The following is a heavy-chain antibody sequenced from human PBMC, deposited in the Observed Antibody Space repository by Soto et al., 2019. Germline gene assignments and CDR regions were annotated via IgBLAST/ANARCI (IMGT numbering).Heavy chain of an antibody. CDR3: ARDRVYYDSSGYLRMGFDY. Sequence: GASVKVSCKASGYTFTSYDINWVRQATGQGLEWMGWVNPNSGNTGYAQKFQGRVTMTRNTSISTAYMELSSLRSEDTAVYYCARDRVYYDSSGYLRMGFDYWGQGTLVTVSS. V-gene: IGHV1-8*01. J-gene: IGHJ4*02. CDR1: GYTFTSYD. D-gene: IGHD3-22*01. CDR2: VNPNSGNT.